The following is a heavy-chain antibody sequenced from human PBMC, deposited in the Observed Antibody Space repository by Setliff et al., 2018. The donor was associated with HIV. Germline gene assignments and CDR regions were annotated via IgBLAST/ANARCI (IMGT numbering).Heavy chain of an antibody. CDR3: ANFLPDTAAAGPRFDY. V-gene: IGHV4-4*02. CDR2: IYHSGST. J-gene: IGHJ4*02. Sequence: TSETLSLTCAVSGGSISTINWWNWVRRPPGKGLEWIGEIYHSGSTTYNPSLKSRVTISVDTSKNHFSLKLSSVTAADTAVYYCANFLPDTAAAGPRFDYWGQGTLVTVSS. CDR1: GGSISTINW. D-gene: IGHD6-13*01.